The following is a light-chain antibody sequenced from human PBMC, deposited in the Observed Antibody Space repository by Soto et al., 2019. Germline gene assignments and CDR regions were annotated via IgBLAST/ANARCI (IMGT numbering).Light chain of an antibody. J-gene: IGKJ5*01. CDR3: QQYGNSPPIT. CDR2: GAS. CDR1: QSVTSNY. V-gene: IGKV3-20*01. Sequence: EIVLAQSPGTLSLSPGERATLSCSASQSVTSNYLAWYQQKPGQAPRLLVYGASSRATGIPDRFSGSGSGTDFTLTISRLEPEDFAMYYCQQYGNSPPITFGQGTDWRL.